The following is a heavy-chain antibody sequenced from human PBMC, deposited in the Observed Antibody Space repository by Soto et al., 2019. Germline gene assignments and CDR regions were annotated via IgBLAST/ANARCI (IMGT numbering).Heavy chain of an antibody. J-gene: IGHJ4*02. CDR1: GYTFTSYY. D-gene: IGHD1-7*01. CDR3: ARDSVLTGTTLPFDY. Sequence: ASVKVSCKASGYTFTSYYMHWVRQAPGQGLEWMGIINPSGGSTSYAQKFQGRVTMTRDTSTSTVYMELSSLRSEDTAVYYCARDSVLTGTTLPFDYWGKGTLVTVSS. CDR2: INPSGGST. V-gene: IGHV1-46*01.